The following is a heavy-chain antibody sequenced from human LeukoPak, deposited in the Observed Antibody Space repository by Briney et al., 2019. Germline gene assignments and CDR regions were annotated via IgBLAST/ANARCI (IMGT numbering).Heavy chain of an antibody. CDR3: ARDLRIKYGSPYAPRVFDY. J-gene: IGHJ4*02. Sequence: ASVKVSCKASGYTFTGYYMHWVRQAPGQGLEWMGWINPNSGGTNYAQKFQGRVTMTRDTSISTAYMELSRLRSDDTAVYYCARDLRIKYGSPYAPRVFDYWGQGTLVTVSS. V-gene: IGHV1-2*02. CDR2: INPNSGGT. CDR1: GYTFTGYY. D-gene: IGHD2-2*01.